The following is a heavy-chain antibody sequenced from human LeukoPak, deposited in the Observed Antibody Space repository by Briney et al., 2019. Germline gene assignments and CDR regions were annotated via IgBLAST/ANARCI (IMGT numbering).Heavy chain of an antibody. V-gene: IGHV1-18*01. Sequence: ASVKVSCKASGYTFTSYDISWVRQAPGQGLEWMGWISAYNGNTNYAQKLQGRVTMTTDTSASIAYMELGSLRSDDTAVYYCARIEQYNWFDPWGQGTLVTVSS. D-gene: IGHD6-19*01. CDR3: ARIEQYNWFDP. CDR1: GYTFTSYD. J-gene: IGHJ5*02. CDR2: ISAYNGNT.